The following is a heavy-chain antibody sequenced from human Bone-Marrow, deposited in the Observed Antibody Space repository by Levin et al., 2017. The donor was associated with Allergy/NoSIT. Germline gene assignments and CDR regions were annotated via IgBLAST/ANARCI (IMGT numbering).Heavy chain of an antibody. J-gene: IGHJ4*02. CDR2: INPNTGVT. CDR1: GFTFTDYY. D-gene: IGHD2-15*01. V-gene: IGHV1-2*02. Sequence: ASVKVSCKTSGFTFTDYYLHWVRQAPGQGLEWMGWINPNTGVTNYAQRFQGRVTMTRDTSINTAYMELTWLNSDDRAVSYCARGGSRLSDWGKRTLVAVSS. CDR3: ARGGSRLSD.